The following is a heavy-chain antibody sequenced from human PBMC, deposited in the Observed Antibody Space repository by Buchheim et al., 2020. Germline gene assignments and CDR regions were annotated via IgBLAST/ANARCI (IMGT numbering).Heavy chain of an antibody. Sequence: QVQLVESGGGVVQPGRSLRLSCAASGFTFSSYAMHWVRQAPGKGLEWVAVISYDGSNKYYADSVKGRFTISRDNSKNTLYLQMNSLRAEDTAVYYCAREDIVVVVAAVSIYYYYGMDVWGQGTT. CDR2: ISYDGSNK. CDR3: AREDIVVVVAAVSIYYYYGMDV. J-gene: IGHJ6*02. D-gene: IGHD2-15*01. CDR1: GFTFSSYA. V-gene: IGHV3-30*01.